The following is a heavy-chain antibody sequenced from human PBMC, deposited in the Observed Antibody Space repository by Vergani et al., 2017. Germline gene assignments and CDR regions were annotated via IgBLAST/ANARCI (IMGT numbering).Heavy chain of an antibody. CDR2: IYYSGST. Sequence: QPQLQESGPGLLKPSETLSLTCTVPGGSISSSSYSWGWIRQPPGKGLEWIGSIYYSGSTYYNPSLESRVTISVDTSKNQFSLELSSVPAADTSVYYCARYPVRGYNNPTCWGQGTLVTVSS. V-gene: IGHV4-39*01. CDR1: GGSISSSSYS. D-gene: IGHD5-24*01. J-gene: IGHJ4*02. CDR3: ARYPVRGYNNPTC.